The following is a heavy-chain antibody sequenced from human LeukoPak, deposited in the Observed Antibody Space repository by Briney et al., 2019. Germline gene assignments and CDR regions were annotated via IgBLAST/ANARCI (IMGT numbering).Heavy chain of an antibody. CDR2: IYTSGST. D-gene: IGHD1-26*01. CDR1: GGSISSGSYY. J-gene: IGHJ4*02. CDR3: ARSGSYHYLPFDY. Sequence: SETLSLTCTVSGGSISSGSYYWSWIRQPAGKGLEWIGRIYTSGSTNYNPSLKSRVTISVDTSKNQFSLKLSSVTAADTAVYYCARSGSYHYLPFDYWGQGTLVTVSS. V-gene: IGHV4-61*02.